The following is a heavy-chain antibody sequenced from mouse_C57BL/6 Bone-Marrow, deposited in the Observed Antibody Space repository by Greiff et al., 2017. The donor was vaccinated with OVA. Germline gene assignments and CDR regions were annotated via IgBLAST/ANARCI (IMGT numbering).Heavy chain of an antibody. Sequence: DVKLVESGPGLVKPSHSLSLTCSVTGYSITSGFFRYWIRQFPGNNLEWMGYISYDGRNNYNPSLKQRITLTRDTSKNPLFLKLNSVTTEDTATYYCARGGDYNGDYWGQGTTLTVSS. J-gene: IGHJ2*01. D-gene: IGHD1-1*01. CDR1: GYSITSGFF. V-gene: IGHV3-6*01. CDR2: ISYDGRN. CDR3: ARGGDYNGDY.